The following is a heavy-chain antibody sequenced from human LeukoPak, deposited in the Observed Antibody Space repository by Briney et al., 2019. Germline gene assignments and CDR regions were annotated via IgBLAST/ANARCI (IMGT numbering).Heavy chain of an antibody. D-gene: IGHD5-24*01. CDR2: IRTDGVTT. V-gene: IGHV3-23*01. CDR3: VKDDGWVQYAN. Sequence: GALRLSCASSGFTFSNHGMNWVRQAPGKGLEWVSGIRTDGVTTYYADSVKGRFIISRDNSQNTVWLQMNSLSAEDAAVYYCVKDDGWVQYANWGQGTLVTVSS. CDR1: GFTFSNHG. J-gene: IGHJ4*02.